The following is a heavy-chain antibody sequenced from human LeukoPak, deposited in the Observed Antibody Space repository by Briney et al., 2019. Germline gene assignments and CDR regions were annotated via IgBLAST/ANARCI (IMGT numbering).Heavy chain of an antibody. CDR1: GVSISSYY. Sequence: SETLSLTCTVSGVSISSYYWNWIRQPPGKGLEWIGFIYYTGSTNYSPSLKSRVTISEETSKNQISLKLSSVTAADTAVYYCVRSFSGTHFESWGQGTLVTVSS. J-gene: IGHJ4*02. V-gene: IGHV4-59*01. D-gene: IGHD5-12*01. CDR2: IYYTGST. CDR3: VRSFSGTHFES.